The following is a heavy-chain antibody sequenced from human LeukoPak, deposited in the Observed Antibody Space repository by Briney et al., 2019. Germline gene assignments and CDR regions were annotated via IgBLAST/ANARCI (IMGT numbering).Heavy chain of an antibody. V-gene: IGHV4-4*02. CDR3: AREDYDDSGAWYFDL. Sequence: SETLSLTCAVSGGSISSSNWWSWVRQPPGKGLEWIGEINHSGSTNYNPSLKSRVTISVDKSKNQFSLKLSSVTAADTAVYYCAREDYDDSGAWYFDLWGRGTLVTVSS. CDR2: INHSGST. D-gene: IGHD3-3*01. J-gene: IGHJ2*01. CDR1: GGSISSSNW.